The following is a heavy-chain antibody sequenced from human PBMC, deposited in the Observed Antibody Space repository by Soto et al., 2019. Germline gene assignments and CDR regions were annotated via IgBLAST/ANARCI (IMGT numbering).Heavy chain of an antibody. V-gene: IGHV2-5*01. D-gene: IGHD2-15*01. J-gene: IGHJ3*02. CDR1: GFSLSTSGVG. CDR3: ARYHRSRAFDI. Sequence: QITLKESGPTLVKPTQTLTLTCTFSGFSLSTSGVGVGWIRQPPGKALEWLALIYWNDDKRYSPPLKSRLTITKDTSKNQVVLTMTNMDPVDTATYYCARYHRSRAFDIWGQGTMVTVSS. CDR2: IYWNDDK.